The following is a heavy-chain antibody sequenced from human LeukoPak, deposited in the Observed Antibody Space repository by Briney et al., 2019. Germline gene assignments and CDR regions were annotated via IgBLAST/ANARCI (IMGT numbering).Heavy chain of an antibody. CDR1: GYTFTGYY. CDR2: INPNSGGT. V-gene: IGHV1-2*02. J-gene: IGHJ6*02. D-gene: IGHD6-19*01. Sequence: ASVMVSCTASGYTFTGYYMHWVRQAPGQGLEWMGWINPNSGGTNYAQKFQGRVTMTRDTSISTAYMELSRLRSDDTAVYYCCGSSLAGSDGMDVWGQGTTVTVSS. CDR3: CGSSLAGSDGMDV.